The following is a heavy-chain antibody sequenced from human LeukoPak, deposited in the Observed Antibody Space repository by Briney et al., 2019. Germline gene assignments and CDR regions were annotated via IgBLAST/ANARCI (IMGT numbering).Heavy chain of an antibody. CDR2: IYYSGST. J-gene: IGHJ2*01. D-gene: IGHD3-9*01. V-gene: IGHV4-59*01. Sequence: SETLSLTCTVSGGSISSYYWSWIRQPPGKGLEWIGYIYYSGSTNYNPSLKSRVTISVDTSKNQFSLKVSSVTAADTAVYYCAREAYDILTGYRSYWYFDLWGRGTLVTVSS. CDR1: GGSISSYY. CDR3: AREAYDILTGYRSYWYFDL.